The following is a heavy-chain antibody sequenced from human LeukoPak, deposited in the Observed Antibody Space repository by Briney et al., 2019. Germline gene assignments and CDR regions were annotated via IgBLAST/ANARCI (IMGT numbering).Heavy chain of an antibody. CDR1: GGSISSYY. D-gene: IGHD3-10*01. CDR3: ARFGSGSYSYAFDI. J-gene: IGHJ3*02. V-gene: IGHV4-34*01. CDR2: INHSGST. Sequence: SETLSLTCTVSGGSISSYYWSWIRQPPGKGLEWIGEINHSGSTNYNPSLKSRVTISVDTSKNQFSLKLSSVTAADTAVYYCARFGSGSYSYAFDIWGQGTMVTVSS.